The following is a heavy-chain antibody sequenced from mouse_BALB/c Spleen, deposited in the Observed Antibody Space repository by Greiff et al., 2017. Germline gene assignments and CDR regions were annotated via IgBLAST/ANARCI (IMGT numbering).Heavy chain of an antibody. CDR3: ARRIYDGYYDAMDY. Sequence: EVQRVESGGGLVEPGGSLKLSCAASGFTFSDYYMYWVRPTPEKRLEWVATISDGGSYTYYPDSVKGRFTISRDNAKNNLYLQMSSLKSEDTAMYYCARRIYDGYYDAMDYWGQGTSVTVSS. CDR1: GFTFSDYY. J-gene: IGHJ4*01. D-gene: IGHD2-3*01. V-gene: IGHV5-4*02. CDR2: ISDGGSYT.